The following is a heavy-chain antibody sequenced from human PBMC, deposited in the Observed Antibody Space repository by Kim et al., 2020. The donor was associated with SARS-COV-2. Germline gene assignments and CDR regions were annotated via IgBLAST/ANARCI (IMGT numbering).Heavy chain of an antibody. CDR3: ARDLENYDILTGYQYYYGMVV. Sequence: GGSLRLTCAASGFTVSSNYMSWVRQAPGKGLEWVSVIYSGGSTYYADSVKGRFTISRDNSKNTLYLQMNSLRAEDTAVYYCARDLENYDILTGYQYYYGMVVWGQGTTVTVSS. CDR1: GFTVSSNY. CDR2: IYSGGST. D-gene: IGHD3-9*01. J-gene: IGHJ6*02. V-gene: IGHV3-53*01.